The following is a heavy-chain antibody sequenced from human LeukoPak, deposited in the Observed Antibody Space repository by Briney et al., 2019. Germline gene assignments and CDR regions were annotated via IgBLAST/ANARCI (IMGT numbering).Heavy chain of an antibody. V-gene: IGHV3-23*01. D-gene: IGHD6-19*01. Sequence: GGSLRLSCAASGFTFSSYAMSWVRQAPGKGLEWVSGISGSDGSTYYADSVKGRFTISRDNSKNTLYLQMNSLRAEDTAVYYCARDPYSSGWFGEFHYWGQGTLVTVSS. J-gene: IGHJ4*02. CDR3: ARDPYSSGWFGEFHY. CDR1: GFTFSSYA. CDR2: ISGSDGST.